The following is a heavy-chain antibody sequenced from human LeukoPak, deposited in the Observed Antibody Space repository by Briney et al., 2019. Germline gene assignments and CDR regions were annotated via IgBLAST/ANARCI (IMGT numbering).Heavy chain of an antibody. CDR1: GFTFGDYA. V-gene: IGHV3-49*03. CDR3: TRGIAARPKGYYYYYMDV. Sequence: GRSLRLSCTASGFTFGDYAMSWFRQAPGKGLEWVGFIRSKAYGGTTEYAASVKGRFTISRDDSKSIAYLQMNSLKTGDTAVYYCTRGIAARPKGYYYYYMDVWGKGTTVTVSS. J-gene: IGHJ6*03. CDR2: IRSKAYGGTT. D-gene: IGHD6-6*01.